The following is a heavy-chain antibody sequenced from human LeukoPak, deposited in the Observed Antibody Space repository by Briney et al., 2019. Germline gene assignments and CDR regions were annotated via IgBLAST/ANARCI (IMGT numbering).Heavy chain of an antibody. D-gene: IGHD2-2*01. CDR3: ARTEGYCSSTSCYPVDY. J-gene: IGHJ4*02. Sequence: SKTLSLTCAVYGGSFSGYYWSWIRQPPGKGLEWIGEINHSGSTNYNPSLKSRVTISVDTSKNQFSLKLSSVTAADTAVYYCARTEGYCSSTSCYPVDYWGQGTLVTVSS. CDR2: INHSGST. V-gene: IGHV4-34*01. CDR1: GGSFSGYY.